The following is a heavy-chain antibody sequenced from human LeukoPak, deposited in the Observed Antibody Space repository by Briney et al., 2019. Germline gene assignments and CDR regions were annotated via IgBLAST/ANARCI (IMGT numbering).Heavy chain of an antibody. CDR3: ASARVQYQLLSPSDY. Sequence: PGGSLRLSCAASGFTFSSYAMNWVRQAPGKGLEWVSGISGSGGSTYYADSVKGRFTISRDNSKSTLYLQMNSLRAEDTAVYYCASARVQYQLLSPSDYWGQGTLVTVSS. D-gene: IGHD2-2*01. CDR2: ISGSGGST. CDR1: GFTFSSYA. J-gene: IGHJ4*02. V-gene: IGHV3-23*01.